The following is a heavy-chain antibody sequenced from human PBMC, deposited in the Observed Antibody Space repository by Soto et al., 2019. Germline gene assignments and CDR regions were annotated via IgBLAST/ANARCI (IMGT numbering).Heavy chain of an antibody. J-gene: IGHJ4*02. D-gene: IGHD6-19*01. CDR3: ARGPRRDSSGWYYFDY. CDR2: IYHSGST. Sequence: PSETLSLTCAVSGGSISSSNWWSWVRQPPGKGLERIGEIYHSGSTNYNPSLKSRVTISVDKSKNQFSLKLSSVTAADTAVYYCARGPRRDSSGWYYFDYWGQGTLVTVSS. CDR1: GGSISSSNW. V-gene: IGHV4-4*02.